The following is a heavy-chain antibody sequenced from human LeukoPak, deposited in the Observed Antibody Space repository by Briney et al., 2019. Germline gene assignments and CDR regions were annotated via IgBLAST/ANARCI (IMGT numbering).Heavy chain of an antibody. CDR2: IYYSGST. J-gene: IGHJ4*02. CDR3: ARVNDILTGYSMGGYFDY. CDR1: GGSISSSSYY. V-gene: IGHV4-39*07. D-gene: IGHD3-9*01. Sequence: SETLSLTCTVSGGSISSSSYYWGWIRQPPGKGLEWIGSIYYSGSTYYNPSLKSRVTISVDMSKNQFSLKLSSVTAADTAVYYCARVNDILTGYSMGGYFDYWGQGTLVTVSS.